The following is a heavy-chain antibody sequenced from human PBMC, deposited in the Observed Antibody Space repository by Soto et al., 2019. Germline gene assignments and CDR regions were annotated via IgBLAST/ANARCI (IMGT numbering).Heavy chain of an antibody. V-gene: IGHV1-69*18. J-gene: IGHJ4*02. CDR1: GGTLGTSA. CDR2: FIPIFGTL. CDR3: AVSPGAEVGALDF. Sequence: QVQLVQSGAEVKKPGSSVRVSCKSSGGTLGTSAINWVRQAPGQGLEWMGIFIPIFGTLNPAQMFQGRVTFTADEPTGTAYMELSSLKSEDTAIYYWAVSPGAEVGALDFWGQGTLVTVSS. D-gene: IGHD1-26*01.